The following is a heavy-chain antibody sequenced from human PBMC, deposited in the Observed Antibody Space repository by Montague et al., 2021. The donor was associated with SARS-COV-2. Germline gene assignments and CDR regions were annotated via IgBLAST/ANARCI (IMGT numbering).Heavy chain of an antibody. J-gene: IGHJ3*02. CDR2: INHSEST. V-gene: IGHV4-34*01. CDR1: GGSFSGYY. CDR3: ARLRMTTVEKDAFDI. Sequence: SETLSLTCAVYGGSFSGYYWSWIRQPPGKGLEWIGEINHSESTNYNPSLKSRVTISVDTSKNQFSLKLSSVTAADTAVYYCARLRMTTVEKDAFDIWGQGTMVTVSS. D-gene: IGHD4-23*01.